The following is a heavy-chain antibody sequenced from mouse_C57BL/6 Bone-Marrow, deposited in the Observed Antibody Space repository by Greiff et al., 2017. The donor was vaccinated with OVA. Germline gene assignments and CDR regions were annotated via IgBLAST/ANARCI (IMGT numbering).Heavy chain of an antibody. CDR3: AREDTTVVAKDYFDY. Sequence: EVKLQQSGAELVKPGASVKLSCTASGFNIKDYYMHWVKQRTEQGLEWIGRIGPEDGETKYAPKFQGKATITADTSSNTAYLQLSSLTSEDTAVYYCAREDTTVVAKDYFDYWGQGTTLTVSS. J-gene: IGHJ2*01. D-gene: IGHD1-1*01. CDR1: GFNIKDYY. CDR2: IGPEDGET. V-gene: IGHV14-2*01.